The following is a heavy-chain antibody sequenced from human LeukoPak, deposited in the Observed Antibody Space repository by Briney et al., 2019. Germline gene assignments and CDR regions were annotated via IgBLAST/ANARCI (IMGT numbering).Heavy chain of an antibody. CDR3: ARFSGSQSGYGRLVVDY. CDR2: IYYSGST. Sequence: PSETLSLTCTVSGGSISSYYWSWIRQPPGKGLEWIGSIYYSGSTNYNPSLKSRVTISVDTSKNQFSLKLSSVTAADTAVYYCARFSGSQSGYGRLVVDYWGQGTLVTVSS. CDR1: GGSISSYY. V-gene: IGHV4-59*01. D-gene: IGHD5-12*01. J-gene: IGHJ4*02.